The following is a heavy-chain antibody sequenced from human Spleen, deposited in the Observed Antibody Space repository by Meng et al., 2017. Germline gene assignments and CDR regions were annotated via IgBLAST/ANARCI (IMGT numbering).Heavy chain of an antibody. Sequence: QVLLQESGPGRVKPSGTLSLTLAVAGGSISGSNWLSWVRQPPGKGLEWFGKIYHSGITIYNPSLKSRVTMSVDNSKSQFSLKLNSMTAADTAVYYCARDPTGGEDHQRVWGQGTLVTVSS. J-gene: IGHJ4*02. CDR1: GGSISGSNW. V-gene: IGHV4-4*02. CDR3: ARDPTGGEDHQRV. D-gene: IGHD1-14*01. CDR2: IYHSGIT.